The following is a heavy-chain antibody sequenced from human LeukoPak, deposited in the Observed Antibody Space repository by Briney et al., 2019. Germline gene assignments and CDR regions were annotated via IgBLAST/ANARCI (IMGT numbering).Heavy chain of an antibody. CDR3: ARADGGYSYGRYY. Sequence: GGSLRLSCAASGFTFSSYEMNWVRQAPGKGLEWVSYISSSGSTIYHADSVKGRFTISRDNAKNSLYLQMNSLRAEDTAVYYCARADGGYSYGRYYWGQGTLVTVSS. J-gene: IGHJ4*02. D-gene: IGHD5-18*01. V-gene: IGHV3-48*03. CDR1: GFTFSSYE. CDR2: ISSSGSTI.